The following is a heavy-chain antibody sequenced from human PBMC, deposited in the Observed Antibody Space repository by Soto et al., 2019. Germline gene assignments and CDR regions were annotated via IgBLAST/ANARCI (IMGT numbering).Heavy chain of an antibody. V-gene: IGHV3-74*01. J-gene: IGHJ4*02. CDR2: ISPDGRTT. CDR3: AKVFYYYDSRANYYLDS. D-gene: IGHD3-22*01. Sequence: GGSLRLSFAASGFSFSHYWMHWVRQAPGKGLVWVSRISPDGRTTTYADSVKGRFTISRDNAKSTLYLQMNSLRAEDTAVYYWAKVFYYYDSRANYYLDSWGQGSLVTVST. CDR1: GFSFSHYW.